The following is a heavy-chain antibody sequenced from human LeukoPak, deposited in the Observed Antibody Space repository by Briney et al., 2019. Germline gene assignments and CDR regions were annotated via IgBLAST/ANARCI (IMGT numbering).Heavy chain of an antibody. V-gene: IGHV1-8*03. D-gene: IGHD6-6*01. CDR3: AREGDSSSTPFDY. Sequence: ASVTVSCKASGYTFTSYDINWVRQATGQGLEWMGWMTPNSGNTGYAQKFQGRVVITRNTSISTAYMELSSLGSEDTAVYYCAREGDSSSTPFDYWGQGTLVTVSS. J-gene: IGHJ4*02. CDR1: GYTFTSYD. CDR2: MTPNSGNT.